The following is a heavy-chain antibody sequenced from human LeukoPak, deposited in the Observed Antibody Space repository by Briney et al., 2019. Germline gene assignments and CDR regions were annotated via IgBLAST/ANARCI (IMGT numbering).Heavy chain of an antibody. Sequence: GASVKVSCKASGYTFTGYYMHWVRQAPGQGLEWMGWINPSGGSTSYAQKFQGRVTMTRDTSTSTVYMELSSLRSEDTAVYYCARVRTPNWFDPWGQGTLVTVSS. CDR3: ARVRTPNWFDP. V-gene: IGHV1-46*01. J-gene: IGHJ5*02. CDR1: GYTFTGYY. CDR2: INPSGGST.